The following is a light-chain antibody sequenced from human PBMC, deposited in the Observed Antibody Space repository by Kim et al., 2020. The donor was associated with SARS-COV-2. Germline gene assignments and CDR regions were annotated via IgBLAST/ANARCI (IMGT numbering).Light chain of an antibody. CDR1: QSISSY. V-gene: IGKV3-11*01. Sequence: VFTQSPATLSLSLGKTATPSCRARQSISSYLAWYQQKPGQAPRLVIYDASSRATGIPDRFSGRGSGTDFTLTISSLEPEDFAVYYCQQCNSSLTFGQGTQVEIK. CDR3: QQCNSSLT. J-gene: IGKJ5*01. CDR2: DAS.